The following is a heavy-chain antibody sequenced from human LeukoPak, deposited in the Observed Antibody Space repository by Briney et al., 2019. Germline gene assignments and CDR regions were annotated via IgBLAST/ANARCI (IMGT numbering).Heavy chain of an antibody. Sequence: PGGSLRLSCAASGFVFCSYWMHWVRQAPGKGLVWVSRVNSDGSHTTYADSVKGRFTISRDNAKKMVYLEMHSLRAGDTAIYYCARVSHVYVDSGPDYWGQGTLVSVSS. CDR2: VNSDGSHT. CDR3: ARVSHVYVDSGPDY. V-gene: IGHV3-74*01. D-gene: IGHD4-17*01. CDR1: GFVFCSYW. J-gene: IGHJ4*02.